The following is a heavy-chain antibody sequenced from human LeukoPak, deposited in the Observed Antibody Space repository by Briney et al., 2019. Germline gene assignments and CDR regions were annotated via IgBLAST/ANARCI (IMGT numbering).Heavy chain of an antibody. Sequence: ASVKVSCKASGYTFTSYDINWVRQATGQGLEWTGWMNPNSGNTGYAQKFQGRVTMTRNTSISTAYMELSSLRSEDTAVYYCARVNSGSYQDHHDYWGQGTLVTVSS. V-gene: IGHV1-8*01. CDR2: MNPNSGNT. CDR3: ARVNSGSYQDHHDY. CDR1: GYTFTSYD. D-gene: IGHD1-26*01. J-gene: IGHJ4*02.